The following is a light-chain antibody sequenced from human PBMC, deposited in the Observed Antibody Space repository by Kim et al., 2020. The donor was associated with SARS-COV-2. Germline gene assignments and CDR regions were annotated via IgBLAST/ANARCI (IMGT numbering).Light chain of an antibody. CDR2: EVS. CDR3: SSYAGSNNLV. V-gene: IGLV2-8*01. Sequence: GQSVTLPCTGTSSDVGVYNYVSWYQQHPGKAPKLMIYEVSKRPSGVPDRFSGSKSGNTASLTVSGLQAEDEADYYCSSYAGSNNLVFGGGTQLTVL. J-gene: IGLJ2*01. CDR1: SSDVGVYNY.